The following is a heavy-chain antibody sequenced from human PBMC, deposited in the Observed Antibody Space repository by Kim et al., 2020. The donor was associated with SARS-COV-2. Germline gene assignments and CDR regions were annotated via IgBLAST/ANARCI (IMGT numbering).Heavy chain of an antibody. CDR2: ISSSSSYI. D-gene: IGHD3-22*01. CDR3: ASNYDSSGYYDYYGMDV. V-gene: IGHV3-21*01. J-gene: IGHJ6*02. CDR1: GFTFSSYS. Sequence: GGSLRLSCAASGFTFSSYSMNWVRQAPGKGLEWVSSISSSSSYIYYADSVKGRFTISRDNAKNSLYLQMNSLRAEDTAVYYCASNYDSSGYYDYYGMDVWGQGTTVTVSS.